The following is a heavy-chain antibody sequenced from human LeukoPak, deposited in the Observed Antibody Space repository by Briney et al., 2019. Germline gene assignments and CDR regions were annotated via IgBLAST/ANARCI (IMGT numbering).Heavy chain of an antibody. D-gene: IGHD1-26*01. J-gene: IGHJ4*02. CDR1: GFTFSDYS. V-gene: IGHV3-11*04. CDR3: ARVEWEGPHPTLNY. CDR2: IRSSGNTI. Sequence: GGSLRLSCAASGFTFSDYSMSWIRQAPGKGLEWVSYIRSSGNTIYYADSVKGRFTISRDNAKNSLYLQMNSLRAEDTAVYYCARVEWEGPHPTLNYWGQGTLVTFSS.